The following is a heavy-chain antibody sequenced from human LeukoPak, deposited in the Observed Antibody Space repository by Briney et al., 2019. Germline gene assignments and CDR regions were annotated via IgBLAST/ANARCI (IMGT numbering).Heavy chain of an antibody. CDR1: GYTFTANY. V-gene: IGHV1-2*06. CDR3: AREGRNWFDP. Sequence: ASVKVSCKASGYTFTANYMHWVRQAPGQGLEWMGRLNPNNGDTTYAQKFQGRVTMTRDTSISTAYMELSSLRSEDTAVYYCAREGRNWFDPWGQGTLVTVSS. CDR2: LNPNNGDT. J-gene: IGHJ5*02.